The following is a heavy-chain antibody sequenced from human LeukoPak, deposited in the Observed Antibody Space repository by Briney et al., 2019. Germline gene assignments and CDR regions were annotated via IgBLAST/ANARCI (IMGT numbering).Heavy chain of an antibody. Sequence: GSLRLSCVASGFTFSSYTMNWVRQTPGKGLEWIGRIYTSGSTNYNPSLKSRVTISIDTSKNQFSLKLSSVTAADTAVYYCAAARHYYYYMDVWGKGTTVTVSS. J-gene: IGHJ6*03. CDR2: IYTSGST. V-gene: IGHV4-4*08. CDR1: GFTFSSYT. D-gene: IGHD6-6*01. CDR3: AAARHYYYYMDV.